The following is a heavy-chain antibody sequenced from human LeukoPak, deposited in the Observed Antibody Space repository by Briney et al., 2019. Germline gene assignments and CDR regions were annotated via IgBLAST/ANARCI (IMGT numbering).Heavy chain of an antibody. CDR2: ISTYSGNP. D-gene: IGHD3-10*01. CDR1: GYTFNYYG. V-gene: IGHV1-18*01. Sequence: ASVKVSCTASGYTFNYYGISWVRQAPGQGLEWMGWISTYSGNPNSAQKFQDRVTLTTNSATTSVYMELSSLTSDDTAVYYRARGTPLESGGSFDYWGQGTLVTVSS. CDR3: ARGTPLESGGSFDY. J-gene: IGHJ4*02.